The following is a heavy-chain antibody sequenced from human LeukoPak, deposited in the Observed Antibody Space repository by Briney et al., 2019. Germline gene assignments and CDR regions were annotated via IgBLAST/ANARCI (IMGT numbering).Heavy chain of an antibody. J-gene: IGHJ4*02. CDR2: INPNSGGT. Sequence: ASVKVSCKASGYTFTGYYMHWVRQAPGQGLEWMGRINPNSGGTNYAPKFQGRVTMTRDTSISTAYMELSSLRPDDTAFYYCARDGQDFVVVPAAPDYRGQGTLVTVSS. D-gene: IGHD2-2*01. V-gene: IGHV1-2*06. CDR3: ARDGQDFVVVPAAPDY. CDR1: GYTFTGYY.